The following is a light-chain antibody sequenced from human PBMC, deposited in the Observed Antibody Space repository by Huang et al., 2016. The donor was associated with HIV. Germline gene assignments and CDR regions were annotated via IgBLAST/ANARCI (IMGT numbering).Light chain of an antibody. J-gene: IGKJ4*01. CDR3: QQYYDWPPLT. CDR2: GAF. Sequence: EIVMTQSPATLSVSPGERVTLSCRASQSITNSVAWYQQKPGQAPRLLIFGAFTRAADVPDRFSGSGSGTDFTLTISSLLSEDSAVYYCQQYYDWPPLTFGGGTTVEI. V-gene: IGKV3-15*01. CDR1: QSITNS.